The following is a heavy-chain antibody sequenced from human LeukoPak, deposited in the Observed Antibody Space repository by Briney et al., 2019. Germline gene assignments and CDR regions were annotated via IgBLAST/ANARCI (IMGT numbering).Heavy chain of an antibody. V-gene: IGHV3-21*01. CDR2: ISSSSSYI. Sequence: GGSLRLSCAASGFTFSSYSMNWVRQAPGKGLEWVSSISSSSSYIYYADSVKGRFTTSRDNAKNSLYLQMNSLRAEDTAVYYCARDSDVVGSKGYDSSGYPYWYFDLWGRGTLVTVSS. J-gene: IGHJ2*01. CDR3: ARDSDVVGSKGYDSSGYPYWYFDL. CDR1: GFTFSSYS. D-gene: IGHD3-22*01.